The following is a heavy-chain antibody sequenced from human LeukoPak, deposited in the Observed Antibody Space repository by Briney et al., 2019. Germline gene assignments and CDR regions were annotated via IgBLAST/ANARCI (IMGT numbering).Heavy chain of an antibody. Sequence: SETLSLTCTVSGGSISSYYWSWIRQPPGKGLEWIGYIYYSGSTNYNPSLKSRVTISVDTSKNQFSLKLGSVTAADTAVYYCAREGSAQEQKDAFDIWGQGTMVTVSS. D-gene: IGHD1-26*01. CDR3: AREGSAQEQKDAFDI. J-gene: IGHJ3*02. CDR1: GGSISSYY. V-gene: IGHV4-59*01. CDR2: IYYSGST.